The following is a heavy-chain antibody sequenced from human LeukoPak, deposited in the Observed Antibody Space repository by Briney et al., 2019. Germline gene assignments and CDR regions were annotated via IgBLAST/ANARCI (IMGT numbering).Heavy chain of an antibody. D-gene: IGHD3-10*01. CDR2: IYSGGST. CDR1: GCTVSSNY. CDR3: ARGLGRELDGAFDI. V-gene: IGHV3-66*01. J-gene: IGHJ3*02. Sequence: GGSLRLSCAASGCTVSSNYVSWVRQAPGKGLEWVSVIYSGGSTYYADSVKGRFTISRDNSKNTLYLQMNSLKAEDTAVYYCARGLGRELDGAFDIWGQGTMVTVSS.